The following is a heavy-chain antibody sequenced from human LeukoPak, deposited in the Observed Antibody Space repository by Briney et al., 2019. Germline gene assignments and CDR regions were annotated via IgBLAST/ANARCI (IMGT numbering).Heavy chain of an antibody. D-gene: IGHD1-14*01. CDR2: IYTSGST. CDR1: GGSISSYY. J-gene: IGHJ6*03. V-gene: IGHV4-4*07. CDR3: ARVRILKSYYYYYMDV. Sequence: PSETLSLTCTVSGGSISSYYWSWIRQPAGKGLEWIGRIYTSGSTDYNPSLKSRVTMSVDTSKNQFSLKLSSVTAADTAVYYCARVRILKSYYYYYMDVWGKGTTVTVSS.